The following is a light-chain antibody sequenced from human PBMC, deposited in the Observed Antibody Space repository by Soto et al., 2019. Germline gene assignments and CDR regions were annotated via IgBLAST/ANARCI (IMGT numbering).Light chain of an antibody. CDR3: EAWDDCLNARFV. J-gene: IGLJ1*01. V-gene: IGLV1-44*01. CDR1: SSNIGSNT. Sequence: QSVLTQPPSASGTPGQRVTISCSGSSSNIGSNTVNWYLQLPGTAPKLLIYSHNQRPSGVPDRFSGSKSGTSASLAISGLQSEDYAFYYSEAWDDCLNARFVFRTGTMLPVL. CDR2: SHN.